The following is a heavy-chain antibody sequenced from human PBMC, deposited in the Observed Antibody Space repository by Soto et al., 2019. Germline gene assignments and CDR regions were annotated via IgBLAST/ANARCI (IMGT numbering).Heavy chain of an antibody. D-gene: IGHD2-2*01. CDR3: AKLLRYCSSTTCPPFYSGMAV. CDR2: ISYDGSNK. J-gene: IGHJ6*02. Sequence: PGGSLRLSCAASGFTFSSYAMHWVRQAPGKGLEWVAVISYDGSNKYYADSVKGRFTISRDNSKNTLYLQMNSLRAEDTAVYYCAKLLRYCSSTTCPPFYSGMAVWGQGTTVTVSS. V-gene: IGHV3-30-3*01. CDR1: GFTFSSYA.